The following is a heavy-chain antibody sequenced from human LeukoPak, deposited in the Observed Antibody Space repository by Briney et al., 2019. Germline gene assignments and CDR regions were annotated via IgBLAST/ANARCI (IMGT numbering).Heavy chain of an antibody. CDR2: IYYSGST. Sequence: SETLSLTCTVSGGSISSYYWSWIRQPPGKGLEWIGYIYYSGSTNYNPSLKSRVTISVDTSKNQFSLKLSSVTAADTAVYYCASFSWYRYYLDYWGQGTLVTVSS. V-gene: IGHV4-59*01. CDR1: GGSISSYY. J-gene: IGHJ4*02. D-gene: IGHD6-13*01. CDR3: ASFSWYRYYLDY.